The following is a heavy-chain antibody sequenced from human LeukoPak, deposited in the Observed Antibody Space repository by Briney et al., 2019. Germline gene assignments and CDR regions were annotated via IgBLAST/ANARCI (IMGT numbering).Heavy chain of an antibody. V-gene: IGHV3-23*01. CDR1: GGSFSGYY. D-gene: IGHD3-9*01. CDR2: ISGSGGST. CDR3: AKVVVVYDILTGYPSHFDY. J-gene: IGHJ4*02. Sequence: ETLSLTCAVYGGSFSGYYWSWVRQAPGKGLEWVSAISGSGGSTYYADSVKGRFTISRDNSKNTLYLQMNSLRAEDTAVYYCAKVVVVYDILTGYPSHFDYWGQGTLVTVSS.